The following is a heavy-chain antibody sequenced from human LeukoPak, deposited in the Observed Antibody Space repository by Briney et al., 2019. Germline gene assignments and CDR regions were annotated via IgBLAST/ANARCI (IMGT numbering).Heavy chain of an antibody. CDR2: IYPSGST. D-gene: IGHD5-12*01. CDR3: ARDRSGYSEYYFDY. CDR1: GGSTNTYC. V-gene: IGHV4-4*07. Sequence: SETLSLTCTVSGGSTNTYCGSWIRQPAEKGLEWIGHIYPSGSTYYNPSLKSRVTISIDKSKNQFSLRLTSVTAADTAVYYCARDRSGYSEYYFDYWGQGSLVTVSS. J-gene: IGHJ4*02.